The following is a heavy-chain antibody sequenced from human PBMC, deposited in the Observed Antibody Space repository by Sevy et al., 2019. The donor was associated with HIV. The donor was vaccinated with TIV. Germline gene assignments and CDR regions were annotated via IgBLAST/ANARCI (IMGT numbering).Heavy chain of an antibody. V-gene: IGHV4-34*01. CDR2: INHSGST. Sequence: SETLSLTCAVYGGSFSGYYWNWIRHPPGTALEWIGEINHSGSTNYNPSLKSRVTISVDTSKNQFSLKLNSVTAADTAVYYCARAPPVVVVPGAPSWFDPWGQRTLVTVSS. D-gene: IGHD2-2*01. CDR1: GGSFSGYY. CDR3: ARAPPVVVVPGAPSWFDP. J-gene: IGHJ5*02.